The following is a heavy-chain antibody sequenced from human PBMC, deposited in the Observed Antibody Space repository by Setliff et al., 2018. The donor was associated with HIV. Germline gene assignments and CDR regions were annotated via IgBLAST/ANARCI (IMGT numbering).Heavy chain of an antibody. V-gene: IGHV3-15*01. CDR3: STDIPYTGGGTFHI. CDR1: GSTFSTLW. D-gene: IGHD3-16*01. J-gene: IGHJ3*02. Sequence: GGSLRLSCVASGSTFSTLWMSWVRQAPGKGLEWVGLIKSKPDGETTDYAAPVKGRFTISRDDSKNTLYLQMSTLKTDDTAVYYCSTDIPYTGGGTFHIWGQGTMVTVSS. CDR2: IKSKPDGETT.